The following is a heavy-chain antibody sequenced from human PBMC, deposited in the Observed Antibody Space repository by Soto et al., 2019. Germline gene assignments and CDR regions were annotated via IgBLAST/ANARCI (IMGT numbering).Heavy chain of an antibody. J-gene: IGHJ4*02. Sequence: QVQLQESGPGLVKPSGTLSLTCAVSSGSIISSAWWSWVRQPPGKGLEWIGEVSQSGSTNYNPSLKSRVTISIDTSNNQFFLKLVSVTAADTAVYFCVRGDTYRFDFWGQGSLVTVSA. D-gene: IGHD4-4*01. V-gene: IGHV4-4*02. CDR1: SGSIISSAW. CDR3: VRGDTYRFDF. CDR2: VSQSGST.